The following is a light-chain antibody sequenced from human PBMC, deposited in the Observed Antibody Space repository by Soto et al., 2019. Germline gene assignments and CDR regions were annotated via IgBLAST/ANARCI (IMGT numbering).Light chain of an antibody. CDR3: QQYNNWPPWT. CDR2: DAS. CDR1: QRIISD. V-gene: IGKV3-15*01. J-gene: IGKJ1*01. Sequence: EVLLTQSPATLSVSPGERVILSCRASQRIISDLAWYQQKAGQAPRLLIYDASTRATGVPARFSGSGSGTEFTLTISSLQSEDFAVYYCQQYNNWPPWTFGQGTKVDIK.